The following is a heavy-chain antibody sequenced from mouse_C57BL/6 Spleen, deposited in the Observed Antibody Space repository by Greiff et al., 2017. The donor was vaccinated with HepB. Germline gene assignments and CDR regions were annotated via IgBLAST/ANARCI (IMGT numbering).Heavy chain of an antibody. CDR2: INPSSGYT. CDR1: GYTFTSYT. CDR3: ARESSARAWFAY. D-gene: IGHD3-1*01. V-gene: IGHV1-4*01. J-gene: IGHJ3*01. Sequence: VQLQQSGAELARPGASVKMSCKASGYTFTSYTMHWVKQRPGQGLEWIGYINPSSGYTKYNQKFKDKATLTADKSSSTAYMQLSSLTSEDSAVYYCARESSARAWFAYWGQGTLVTVSA.